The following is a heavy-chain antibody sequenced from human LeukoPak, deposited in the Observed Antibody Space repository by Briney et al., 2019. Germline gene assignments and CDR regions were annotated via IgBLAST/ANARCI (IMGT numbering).Heavy chain of an antibody. D-gene: IGHD6-13*01. Sequence: SETLSLTCTVSGASISSYYWSWIRQPPGKGLEWIGYISYSGSPNYNPSLKSRVTISANTSKNQFSLNLSSVTAADTAVYYCARVGHIVAAGTYDWWGQGTLVTVSS. V-gene: IGHV4-59*08. CDR3: ARVGHIVAAGTYDW. CDR1: GASISSYY. CDR2: ISYSGSP. J-gene: IGHJ4*02.